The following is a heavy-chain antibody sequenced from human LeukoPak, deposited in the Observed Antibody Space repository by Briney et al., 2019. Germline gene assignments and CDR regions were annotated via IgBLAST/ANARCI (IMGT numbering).Heavy chain of an antibody. V-gene: IGHV3-30*04. D-gene: IGHD5-12*01. Sequence: GGSLRLSCAASGLTFSGYSMHWVRQAPGKGLEWVAYISYDGRNDYHADSVKGRFTISRDNSKNTVSLQMNSLRVEDTAVYYCTRDFKSGYDDYWGQGTLVTVSS. J-gene: IGHJ4*02. CDR1: GLTFSGYS. CDR3: TRDFKSGYDDY. CDR2: ISYDGRND.